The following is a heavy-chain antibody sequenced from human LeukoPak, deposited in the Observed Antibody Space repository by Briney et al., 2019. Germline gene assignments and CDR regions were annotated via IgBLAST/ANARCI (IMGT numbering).Heavy chain of an antibody. D-gene: IGHD3-16*02. J-gene: IGHJ4*02. V-gene: IGHV3-30*02. CDR1: GFTFGSYG. Sequence: PGGSLRLSCAASGFTFGSYGMHWVRQAPGKGLEWVTFIRYDGSNKYYADSVKGRFTISRDNAKNSLYLQMNSLRAEDTAVYYCARHHYDYVWGSYRYTDYWGQGTLVTVSS. CDR3: ARHHYDYVWGSYRYTDY. CDR2: IRYDGSNK.